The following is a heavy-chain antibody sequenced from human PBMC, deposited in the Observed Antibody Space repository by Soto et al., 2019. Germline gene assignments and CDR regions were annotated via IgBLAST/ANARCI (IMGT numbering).Heavy chain of an antibody. Sequence: EVQLVESGGGLVQPGGSLRLSCAASGFTFSSYSMNWVRQAPGKGLEWVSYISSSSSTIYYADSVKGRFTISRDNAKNSLYLQRNSLRDEDTAVYYCARAYSSSWHYWYFDLWGRGTLVTVSS. D-gene: IGHD6-13*01. J-gene: IGHJ2*01. CDR3: ARAYSSSWHYWYFDL. CDR2: ISSSSSTI. V-gene: IGHV3-48*02. CDR1: GFTFSSYS.